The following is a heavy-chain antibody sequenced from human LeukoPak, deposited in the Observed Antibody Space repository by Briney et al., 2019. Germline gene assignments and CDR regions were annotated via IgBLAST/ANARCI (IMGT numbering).Heavy chain of an antibody. CDR1: GGSISSYY. Sequence: SETLSLTCTVSGGSISSYYWSWIRQPAGKGLEWIGRICTSGSTSYNPSLKSRVTMSVDTSKNQFSLKLSSVTAADTAVYYCARGPNRITMMIGDAFDIWGQGTMVTVSS. D-gene: IGHD3-22*01. CDR3: ARGPNRITMMIGDAFDI. CDR2: ICTSGST. V-gene: IGHV4-4*07. J-gene: IGHJ3*02.